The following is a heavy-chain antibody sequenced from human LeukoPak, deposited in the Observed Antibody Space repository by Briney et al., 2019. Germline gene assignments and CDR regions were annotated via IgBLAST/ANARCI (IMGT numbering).Heavy chain of an antibody. CDR2: INHSGST. J-gene: IGHJ5*02. CDR3: ARDEYYYDSSGYYDWFDP. CDR1: GGSFSGYY. V-gene: IGHV4-34*01. D-gene: IGHD3-22*01. Sequence: ASETLSLTCAVYGGSFSGYYWSWIRQPPGKGLEWIGEINHSGSTNYNPSLKSRVTISVDTSKNQFSLKLSSVTAADTAVYYCARDEYYYDSSGYYDWFDPWGQGTLVTVSS.